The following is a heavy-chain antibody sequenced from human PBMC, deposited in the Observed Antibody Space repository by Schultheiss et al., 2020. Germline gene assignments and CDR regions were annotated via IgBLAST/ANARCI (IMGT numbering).Heavy chain of an antibody. J-gene: IGHJ4*02. CDR2: ISSSSSTI. V-gene: IGHV3-48*01. CDR1: GFTFSSYS. Sequence: GGSLRLSCAASGFTFSSYSMNWVRQAPGKGLEWVSYISSSSSTIYYADSVKGRFTISRDNAKNSLYLQMNSLRAEDTAVYYCASHCSGGSCYAGKEFDYWGKGTLVTVS. CDR3: ASHCSGGSCYAGKEFDY. D-gene: IGHD2-15*01.